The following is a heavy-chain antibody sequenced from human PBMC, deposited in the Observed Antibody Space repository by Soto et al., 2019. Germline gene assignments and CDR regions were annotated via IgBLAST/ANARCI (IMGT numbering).Heavy chain of an antibody. V-gene: IGHV4-30-4*01. J-gene: IGHJ5*02. CDR1: GGSISSGDYY. Sequence: SETLSLTCTVSGGSISSGDYYWSWIRQPPGKGLEWIGYIHYSGSTYYNPSLKSRVTISVDTSKNQFSLKLSSVTAADTAVYYCARGIVVVPAAIGWFDPWGQGTLVTVSS. CDR2: IHYSGST. CDR3: ARGIVVVPAAIGWFDP. D-gene: IGHD2-2*01.